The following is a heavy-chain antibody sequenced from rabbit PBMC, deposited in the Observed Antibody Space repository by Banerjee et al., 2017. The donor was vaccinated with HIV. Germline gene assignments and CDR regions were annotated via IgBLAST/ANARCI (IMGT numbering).Heavy chain of an antibody. J-gene: IGHJ4*01. CDR2: IGAGSNSA. CDR1: GFSFSNSYW. CDR3: ARDAGYAGSNL. D-gene: IGHD4-2*01. V-gene: IGHV1S45*01. Sequence: QEHLEESGGDLVKPEGSLTLTCTASGFSFSNSYWLCWVRQAPGKGLEWIACIGAGSNSAYYATWAKGRFTISKTSSTTVTLQMTSLTAADTATYFCARDAGYAGSNLWGQGTLVTVS.